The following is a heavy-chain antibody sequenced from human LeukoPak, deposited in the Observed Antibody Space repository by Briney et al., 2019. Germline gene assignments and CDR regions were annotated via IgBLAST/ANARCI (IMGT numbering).Heavy chain of an antibody. Sequence: PGGSLRPSCAASGFTFSSYAMSWVRQAPGKGLEWVSAISGSGGSTYYADSVKGRFTISRDSSKNTLYLQMNSLRAEDTAVYYCAKSYYYDSSGRYYVDYWGQGTLVTVSS. CDR1: GFTFSSYA. CDR3: AKSYYYDSSGRYYVDY. CDR2: ISGSGGST. D-gene: IGHD3-22*01. J-gene: IGHJ4*02. V-gene: IGHV3-23*01.